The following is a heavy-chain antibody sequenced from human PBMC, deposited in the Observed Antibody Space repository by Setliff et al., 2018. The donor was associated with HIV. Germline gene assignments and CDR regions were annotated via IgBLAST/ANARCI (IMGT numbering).Heavy chain of an antibody. CDR1: GFTFSSYG. J-gene: IGHJ3*01. CDR3: ARVNSDAFDV. V-gene: IGHV3-30*02. CDR2: IRNDGSDK. Sequence: GGSLRLSCAASGFTFSSYGVHWVRQAPGKGLEWVAFIRNDGSDKHYVESVKGRFTISRDNSKKTLYLQMNRLRSEDTAVYYCARVNSDAFDVWGQGTKVTVSS.